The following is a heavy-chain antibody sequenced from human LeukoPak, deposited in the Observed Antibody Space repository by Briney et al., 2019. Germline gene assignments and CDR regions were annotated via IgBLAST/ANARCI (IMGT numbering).Heavy chain of an antibody. J-gene: IGHJ6*03. V-gene: IGHV1-8*03. D-gene: IGHD4-17*01. CDR2: MNPNSGNT. CDR1: GYTFTSYD. CDR3: AREDGDVGPLQDSYYMDV. Sequence: ASVKVSCKASGYTFTSYDINWVRQATGQGLEWMGWMNPNSGNTGYAQKFQGRVTITRNTSISTAHMELSSLRSEDTAVYYCAREDGDVGPLQDSYYMDVWGKGTTVTVSS.